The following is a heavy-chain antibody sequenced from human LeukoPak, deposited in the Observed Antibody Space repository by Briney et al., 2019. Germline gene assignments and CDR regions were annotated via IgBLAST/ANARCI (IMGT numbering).Heavy chain of an antibody. CDR3: ARVRDPYSSGWFDP. D-gene: IGHD6-19*01. CDR2: IYTSGST. Sequence: SETLSLTCTLSGGSISNYFWNWTRQPVGNGLELIGRIYTSGSTNYNPSLKSRVTMSIDTSKNQFSLKLSSVTAADTAVYYCARVRDPYSSGWFDPWGQGTLVTVSS. J-gene: IGHJ5*02. CDR1: GGSISNYF. V-gene: IGHV4-4*07.